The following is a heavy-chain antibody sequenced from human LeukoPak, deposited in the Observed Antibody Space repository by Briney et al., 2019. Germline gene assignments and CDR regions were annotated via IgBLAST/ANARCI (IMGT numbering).Heavy chain of an antibody. CDR3: ARDSGTTGEVKFDP. V-gene: IGHV6-1*01. Sequence: HSQTLSLTCAISGDSVSSNSAAWNWIRQSPSRGLEWLGRTYYRSKWYNDYAVSVKSRITINPDTSKTQFSLRLTSVTAADTAVYYCARDSGTTGEVKFDPWGQGTLVTVSS. CDR2: TYYRSKWYN. D-gene: IGHD3-10*01. J-gene: IGHJ5*02. CDR1: GDSVSSNSAA.